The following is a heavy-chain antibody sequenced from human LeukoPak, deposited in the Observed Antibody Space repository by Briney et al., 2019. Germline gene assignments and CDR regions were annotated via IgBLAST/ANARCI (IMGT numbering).Heavy chain of an antibody. J-gene: IGHJ4*02. V-gene: IGHV3-7*01. CDR3: ATSDDSSGSD. CDR1: GFTFSSYG. Sequence: PGRSLSLSCAASGFTFSSYGMHWVRQAPGKGLEWVANINQDGSIIHYVDSAKGRFTISRDNAKNSLYPQMNYLRAEDTALYYCATSDDSSGSDWGQGTLVTVSS. CDR2: INQDGSII. D-gene: IGHD3-22*01.